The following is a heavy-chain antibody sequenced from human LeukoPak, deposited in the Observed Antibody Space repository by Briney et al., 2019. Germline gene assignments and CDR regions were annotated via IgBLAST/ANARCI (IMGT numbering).Heavy chain of an antibody. CDR1: GGSFSGYY. CDR3: ARHGELGYSYGYWDY. Sequence: SETLSLTCAVYGGSFSGYYWSWIRQPPGKGLEWIGEIDHSGSTNYNPSLKSRVSISVDTSKNQFPLRLNSVTAADTAVYYCARHGELGYSYGYWDYWGQGTLVTVSS. D-gene: IGHD5-18*01. V-gene: IGHV4-34*01. CDR2: IDHSGST. J-gene: IGHJ4*02.